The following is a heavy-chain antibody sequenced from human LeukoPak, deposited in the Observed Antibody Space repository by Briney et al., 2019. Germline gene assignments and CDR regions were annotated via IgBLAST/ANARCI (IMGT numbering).Heavy chain of an antibody. V-gene: IGHV3-7*03. J-gene: IGHJ4*02. CDR3: ARVGVAGFDY. CDR2: IKEDVSDK. D-gene: IGHD3-3*01. Sequence: GGSLRLSCAASGFTIDDYWMSWVPQAPGKGLEWVANIKEDVSDKYYVDSVKGRFTISRDNAKNSLYLQMSRLRAEDTAVYYCARVGVAGFDYWGQGILVTVSS. CDR1: GFTIDDYW.